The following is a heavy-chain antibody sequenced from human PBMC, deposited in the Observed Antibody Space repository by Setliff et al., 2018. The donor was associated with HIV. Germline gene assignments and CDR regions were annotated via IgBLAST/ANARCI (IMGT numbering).Heavy chain of an antibody. CDR3: ARIPNHSSGFDY. Sequence: GASVKVSCKASGGTFRKYSFSWVRQAPGQGLEWMGRAIPMFGTSNYAQKFQGRVTITADESTTTAYMELSSLRSEDTAVYYCARIPNHSSGFDYWGQGTPVTVSS. CDR2: AIPMFGTS. CDR1: GGTFRKYS. V-gene: IGHV1-69*13. J-gene: IGHJ4*02. D-gene: IGHD3-22*01.